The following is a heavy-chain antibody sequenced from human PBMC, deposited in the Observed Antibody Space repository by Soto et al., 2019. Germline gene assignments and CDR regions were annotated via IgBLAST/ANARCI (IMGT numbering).Heavy chain of an antibody. CDR1: GYTFTSYG. CDR3: ARITIFGAVIIGWFDP. V-gene: IGHV1-18*01. CDR2: ISAYNGNT. Sequence: GASVKVSCKASGYTFTSYGISWVRQAPGQGLEWMGWISAYNGNTNYAQKLQGRVTMTTDTSTSTAYMELRSLRSDDTAVYYCARITIFGAVIIGWFDPWGQGTLVTVSS. J-gene: IGHJ5*02. D-gene: IGHD3-3*01.